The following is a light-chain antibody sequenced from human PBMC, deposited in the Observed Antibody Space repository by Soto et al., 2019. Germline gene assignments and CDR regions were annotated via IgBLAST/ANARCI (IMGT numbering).Light chain of an antibody. Sequence: DFVMTQSPDSLALSLGERATINCKSSQSFLSNNKNYLAWFQQKPGQPPKLLIYWASTRESGVPDRFSGSGSATDFTLTISSLQDEDVAVYYCQQYHSDPITFGQGTRLEIK. J-gene: IGKJ5*01. V-gene: IGKV4-1*01. CDR2: WAS. CDR1: QSFLSNNKNY. CDR3: QQYHSDPIT.